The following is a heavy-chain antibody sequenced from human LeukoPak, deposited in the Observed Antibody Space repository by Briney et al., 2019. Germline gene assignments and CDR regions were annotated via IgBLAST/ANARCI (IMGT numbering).Heavy chain of an antibody. CDR1: GGSMSSGNHY. Sequence: SETLSLTCTVSGGSMSSGNHYWGWIRQPPGKGLEWVGSIYNSRANYNPSLKSRVTISVDTSKNQFSLKLSSVTASDTAVYYCARRFAPSRNDAFDIWGQGTMVTVSS. CDR3: ARRFAPSRNDAFDI. D-gene: IGHD3-10*01. CDR2: IYNSRA. V-gene: IGHV4-39*01. J-gene: IGHJ3*02.